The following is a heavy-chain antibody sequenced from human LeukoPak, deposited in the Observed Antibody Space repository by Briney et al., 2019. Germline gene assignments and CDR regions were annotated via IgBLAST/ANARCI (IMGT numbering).Heavy chain of an antibody. CDR1: GFTFSTYD. D-gene: IGHD6-19*01. V-gene: IGHV3-23*01. J-gene: IGHJ4*02. CDR3: ARVSWFHVSSGSDY. CDR2: SSGSGGST. Sequence: GGSLRLSCAASGFTFSTYDMSWVRQAPGEGLEWVSASSGSGGSTYYADSVKGRFTISRDNSKNTLYLQMNSLRAEDTAVYYCARVSWFHVSSGSDYWGQGPLVTVSS.